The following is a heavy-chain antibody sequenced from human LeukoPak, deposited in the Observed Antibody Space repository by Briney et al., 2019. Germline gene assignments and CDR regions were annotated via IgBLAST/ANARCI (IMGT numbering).Heavy chain of an antibody. CDR3: ARDDSLVYDILAGYPPSGYCGVDV. D-gene: IGHD3-9*01. CDR2: INGRGTIT. V-gene: IGHV3-48*03. CDR1: GFSLSSYE. J-gene: IGHJ6*04. Sequence: GGSLRLSCTASGFSLSSYEMNWVRQAPGKGLEWVSYINGRGTITYYADSVKGRFTISRDNAKNSLSLQLSSLRVEDTAIYYCARDDSLVYDILAGYPPSGYCGVDVWGKGTTVIVSS.